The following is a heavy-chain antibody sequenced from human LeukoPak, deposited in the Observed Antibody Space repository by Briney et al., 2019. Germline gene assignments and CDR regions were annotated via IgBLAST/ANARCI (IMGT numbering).Heavy chain of an antibody. CDR2: LSSSSSYI. CDR1: GFTFSSYS. J-gene: IGHJ6*03. V-gene: IGHV3-21*01. D-gene: IGHD2-15*01. CDR3: ARDGCSGGSCYSEDYYMDV. Sequence: GGSLRLSCAASGFTFSSYSMNWVRQAPGKGLEWVSSLSSSSSYIYYADSVKGRFTISRDNAKNSLYLQMNSLRAEDTAVYYCARDGCSGGSCYSEDYYMDVWAKGPRSPSP.